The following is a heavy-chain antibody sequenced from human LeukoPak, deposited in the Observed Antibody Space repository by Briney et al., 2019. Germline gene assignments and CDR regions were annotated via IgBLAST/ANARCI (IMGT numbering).Heavy chain of an antibody. V-gene: IGHV3-30-3*01. CDR3: ARGQSSSWYDLNGAFDI. CDR1: GFTFSSYA. J-gene: IGHJ3*02. D-gene: IGHD6-13*01. Sequence: PGRSLRLSCAASGFTFSSYAMHWVRQAPGKGLEWVAVKSYDGSNKYYADSVKGRFTISRDNSKNTLYLQMNSLRAEDTAVYYCARGQSSSWYDLNGAFDIWGQGTMVTVSS. CDR2: KSYDGSNK.